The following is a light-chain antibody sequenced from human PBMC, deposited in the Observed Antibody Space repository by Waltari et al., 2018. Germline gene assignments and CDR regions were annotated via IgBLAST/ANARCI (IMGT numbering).Light chain of an antibody. Sequence: DIQMTQSPSTLSASVGDRVTITCRASQNINTYLAWYQHKPGKAPKLLIYGGSTLESGVPLRFSGSGSGTEFTLTISSLQPDDFATYYCQRYNSYPNTFGQGTKLEIK. CDR3: QRYNSYPNT. CDR1: QNINTY. V-gene: IGKV1-5*01. J-gene: IGKJ2*01. CDR2: GGS.